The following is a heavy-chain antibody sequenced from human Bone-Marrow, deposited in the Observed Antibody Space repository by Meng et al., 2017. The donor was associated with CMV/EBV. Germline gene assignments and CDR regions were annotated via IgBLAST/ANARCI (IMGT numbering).Heavy chain of an antibody. CDR1: GFTFDDYA. V-gene: IGHV3-9*01. Sequence: SLKISCAASGFTFDDYAMHWVRQAPGKGLEWVSGISWNSGSIGYADSVKGRFTISRDNAKNSLYLQMNSLRAEDTAVYYCARMTTVTYAFDIWGQGTMVTVSS. CDR3: ARMTTVTYAFDI. D-gene: IGHD4-11*01. CDR2: ISWNSGSI. J-gene: IGHJ3*02.